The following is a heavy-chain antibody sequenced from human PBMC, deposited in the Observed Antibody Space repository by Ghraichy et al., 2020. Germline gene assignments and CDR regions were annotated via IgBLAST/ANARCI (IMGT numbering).Heavy chain of an antibody. Sequence: SETLSLTCAVYGGSFSGYYWSWIRQPPGKGLEWIGEINHSGSTNYNPSLKSRVTISVDTSKNQFSLKLSSVTAADTAVYYCARNAWRYSYGSWGQGTLVTVSS. D-gene: IGHD5-18*01. CDR1: GGSFSGYY. J-gene: IGHJ4*02. CDR2: INHSGST. CDR3: ARNAWRYSYGS. V-gene: IGHV4-34*01.